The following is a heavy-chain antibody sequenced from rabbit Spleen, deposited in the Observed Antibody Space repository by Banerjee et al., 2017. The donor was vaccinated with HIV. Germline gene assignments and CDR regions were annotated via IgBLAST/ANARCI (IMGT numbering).Heavy chain of an antibody. Sequence: QEQLTETGGGLVQPGGSLTLSCKASGIDFSSYYMSWVRQAPGKGLEWIGCIGTGSGSTYYAHWAKGRFTISKTSSTTVTLQLNSLTAADTATYFCVREVAVKFNLWGQGTLAPS. J-gene: IGHJ4*01. V-gene: IGHV1S45*01. CDR2: IGTGSGST. CDR1: GIDFSSYYM. CDR3: VREVAVKFNL. D-gene: IGHD4-1*01.